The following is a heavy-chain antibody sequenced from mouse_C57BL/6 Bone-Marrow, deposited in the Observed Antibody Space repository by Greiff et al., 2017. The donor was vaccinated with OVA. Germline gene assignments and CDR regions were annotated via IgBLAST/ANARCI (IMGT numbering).Heavy chain of an antibody. CDR2: IYPGDGDT. D-gene: IGHD2-3*01. Sequence: VQLQQSGPELVKPGASVKISCKASGYAFSSSWMNWVKQRPGKGLEWIGRIYPGDGDTNYNGKFKGKATLTADKSSSTAYMQLSSLTSEDSAVYFCARSSLMYFDYWGQGTTLTVSS. V-gene: IGHV1-82*01. J-gene: IGHJ2*01. CDR3: ARSSLMYFDY. CDR1: GYAFSSSW.